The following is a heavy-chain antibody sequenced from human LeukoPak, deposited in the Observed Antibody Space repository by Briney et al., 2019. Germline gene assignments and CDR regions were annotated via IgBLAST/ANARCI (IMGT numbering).Heavy chain of an antibody. J-gene: IGHJ6*02. CDR2: IWYDGSNK. Sequence: GRSLRLSCAASGFTFSSYGMHWVSQAPGKGLEWVAVIWYDGSNKSYADSVKGRFTISRDNSKNTLYLQMNSLRAEDTAVYYCARDRSWLRGYSYGLLGKDYYYGMDVWGQGTTVTVSS. D-gene: IGHD5-18*01. V-gene: IGHV3-33*01. CDR3: ARDRSWLRGYSYGLLGKDYYYGMDV. CDR1: GFTFSSYG.